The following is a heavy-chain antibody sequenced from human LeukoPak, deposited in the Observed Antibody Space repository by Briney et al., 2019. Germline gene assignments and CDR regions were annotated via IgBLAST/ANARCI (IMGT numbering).Heavy chain of an antibody. CDR3: ARGFWSGYWRFDY. V-gene: IGHV1-69*01. Sequence: GASVTVSCTASGGTFGSYAISWVRQAPGQGLEWMGGIIAIFGTANYAQKFQGRVTITADESTSTAYMELSSLRSEDTAVYYCARGFWSGYWRFDYWGQGTLVTVSS. CDR2: IIAIFGTA. J-gene: IGHJ4*02. CDR1: GGTFGSYA. D-gene: IGHD3-3*01.